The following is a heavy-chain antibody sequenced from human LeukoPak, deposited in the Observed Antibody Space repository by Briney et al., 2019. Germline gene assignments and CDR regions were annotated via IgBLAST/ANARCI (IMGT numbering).Heavy chain of an antibody. CDR3: ARGAPGY. Sequence: GSLRLSCAASGFTFSSSWMSWIRQPPGKGLEWIGEINHSGSTNYNPSLKSRVTISVDTSKNQFSLKLSSVTAADTAVYYCARGAPGYWGQGTLVTVSS. CDR1: GFTFSSSW. V-gene: IGHV4-34*01. CDR2: INHSGST. J-gene: IGHJ4*02.